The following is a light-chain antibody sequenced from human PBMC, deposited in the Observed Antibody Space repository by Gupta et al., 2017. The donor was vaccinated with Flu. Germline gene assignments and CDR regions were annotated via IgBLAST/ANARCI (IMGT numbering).Light chain of an antibody. J-gene: IGKJ3*01. CDR2: DAS. CDR3: HCRRNWLFI. V-gene: IGKV3-11*01. CDR1: DSVSSY. Sequence: EIVLTQSPATLSLSLGERATLSCRASDSVSSYLAWYQPKPGQAPRLHIYDASNRATGTPARFSGSGSGTDFTLSISSLEPEDFAVYYCHCRRNWLFIFGPGTKVDIK.